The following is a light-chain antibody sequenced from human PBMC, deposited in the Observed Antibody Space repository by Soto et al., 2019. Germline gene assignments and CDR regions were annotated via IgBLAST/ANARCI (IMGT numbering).Light chain of an antibody. CDR3: QTYHNAPGT. CDR2: AAS. J-gene: IGKJ3*01. V-gene: IGKV1-27*01. CDR1: QGITND. Sequence: DIQMTQSPSSLSASLGARVTISCRAGQGITNDLAWYQQKPGKVPKLLIFAASTLHSGVPSRFSGSGSGTDFTLTISSLQPEEAATYYCQTYHNAPGTFGPGTKGEI.